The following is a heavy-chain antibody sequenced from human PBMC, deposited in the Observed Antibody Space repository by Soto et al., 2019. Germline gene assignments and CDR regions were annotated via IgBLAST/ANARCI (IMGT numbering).Heavy chain of an antibody. D-gene: IGHD5-12*01. CDR3: ARDRIVATIQAPLGY. Sequence: QVQLVESGGGVVQPGRSLRLSCAASGFTFSSYGMHWVRQAPGKGLEWVAVIWYDGSNKYYADSVKGRFTISRDNSKNTLYLQMTSLRAEDTAVYYCARDRIVATIQAPLGYWGQGTLVTVFS. CDR2: IWYDGSNK. CDR1: GFTFSSYG. J-gene: IGHJ4*02. V-gene: IGHV3-33*01.